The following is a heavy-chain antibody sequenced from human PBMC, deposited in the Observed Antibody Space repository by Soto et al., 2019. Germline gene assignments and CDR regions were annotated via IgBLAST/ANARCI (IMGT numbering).Heavy chain of an antibody. Sequence: PSETLSLTCSLYSGSLSGYYWSWIRQPPGKGLEWIGEISPSGTTNYSPSLKSRVSISVDTSKNQFSLNLTSLTAADTDVYYFARAPKVSGSAQTRCYFWGQRYRGTVSS. D-gene: IGHD6-6*01. CDR2: ISPSGTT. V-gene: IGHV4-34*01. CDR1: SGSLSGYY. J-gene: IGHJ4*02. CDR3: ARAPKVSGSAQTRCYF.